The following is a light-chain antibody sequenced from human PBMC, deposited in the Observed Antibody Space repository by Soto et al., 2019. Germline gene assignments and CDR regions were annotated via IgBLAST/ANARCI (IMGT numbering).Light chain of an antibody. CDR1: HSINSQ. CDR2: GTS. Sequence: DIQLTQSPSSLSASEGDTVTITCRASHSINSQLNWYQQKSGEAPKFLIYGTSDLHTGVPSRFSGSGSGTDFTLTISSLQPEDCAIYSCQQSYSTPFTFGQGTKLEIK. J-gene: IGKJ2*01. CDR3: QQSYSTPFT. V-gene: IGKV1-39*01.